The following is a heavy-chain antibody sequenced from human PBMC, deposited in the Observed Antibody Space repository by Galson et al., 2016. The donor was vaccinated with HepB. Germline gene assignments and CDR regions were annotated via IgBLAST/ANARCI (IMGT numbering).Heavy chain of an antibody. J-gene: IGHJ4*02. CDR1: GGAFTSYA. CDR3: VTRNTNIDGTGYGQ. D-gene: IGHD2/OR15-2a*01. Sequence: SVKVSCKASGGAFTSYAFAWVRQAPGQGLEWMGGIIPIFGIANSAQKFDDRVTITADESTSTAYMALSSLISEDTAVYYCVTRNTNIDGTGYGQWGQGTLITVSS. CDR2: IIPIFGIA. V-gene: IGHV1-69*13.